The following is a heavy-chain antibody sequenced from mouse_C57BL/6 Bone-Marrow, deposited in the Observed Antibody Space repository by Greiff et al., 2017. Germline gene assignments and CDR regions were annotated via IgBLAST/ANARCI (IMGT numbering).Heavy chain of an antibody. CDR3: ARWDYDYGPFAY. J-gene: IGHJ3*01. Sequence: VQLQQSGPELVKPGASVKISCKASGYAFRSSWMNWVKQRPGKGLEWIGRIYPGDGDTNYNGKFKGKATLTADKSSSTAYMQLSSLTSEDSAVFFCARWDYDYGPFAYWGQGTLVTVSA. V-gene: IGHV1-82*01. CDR1: GYAFRSSW. D-gene: IGHD2-4*01. CDR2: IYPGDGDT.